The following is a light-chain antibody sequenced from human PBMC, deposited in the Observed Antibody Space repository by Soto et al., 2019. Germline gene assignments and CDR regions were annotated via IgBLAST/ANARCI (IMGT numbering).Light chain of an antibody. J-gene: IGKJ5*01. Sequence: EIVLMQSPGTLSLSPGERATLSCRASQSMTRTYIAWYQKKPGQAPRLLIYAASIRAPGIPDKFSGTGSGTDYSLTIDRLEPEDFALYYCQQYAGSPITFGQGTRLEI. CDR3: QQYAGSPIT. V-gene: IGKV3-20*01. CDR2: AAS. CDR1: QSMTRTY.